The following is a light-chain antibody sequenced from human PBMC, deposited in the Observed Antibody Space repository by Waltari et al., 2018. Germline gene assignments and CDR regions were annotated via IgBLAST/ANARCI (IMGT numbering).Light chain of an antibody. V-gene: IGKV3-15*01. CDR2: GAS. J-gene: IGKJ1*01. CDR3: QQYNSWPPWT. Sequence: LMTQSPAIVSVSPGQRVHLSCRASQSVSSNLAWYQHIPGQAPRVLIFGASNRAAGVPARFSGSGFATDFTLTITSLQSEDFAFYYCQQYNSWPPWTFGPGTKVEIK. CDR1: QSVSSN.